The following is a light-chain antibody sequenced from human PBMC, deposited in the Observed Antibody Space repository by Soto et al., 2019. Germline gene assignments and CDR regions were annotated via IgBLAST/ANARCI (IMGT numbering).Light chain of an antibody. Sequence: QSALTQPPSVSGAPGQRVTISCTGSSSNIGAGYDVHWYQQLPGSAPKLLIYGSTNRPSGVPDRFSGSKSDTSASLAITGLQAEDEADYYCQSYDSSLSGYVFGTGTKVTVL. CDR1: SSNIGAGYD. V-gene: IGLV1-40*01. CDR2: GST. J-gene: IGLJ1*01. CDR3: QSYDSSLSGYV.